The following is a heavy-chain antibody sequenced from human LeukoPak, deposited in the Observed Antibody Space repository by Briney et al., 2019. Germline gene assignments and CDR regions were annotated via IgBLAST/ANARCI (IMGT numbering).Heavy chain of an antibody. J-gene: IGHJ4*02. CDR2: IYYSGNI. D-gene: IGHD3-3*01. CDR1: GGSISSSSYY. V-gene: IGHV4-39*01. Sequence: SETLSLTCTVSGGSISSSSYYWGWIRQPPGKGLEWIGSIYYSGNIYYNPSLKGRVTIFVDTSKNQFSLKLSSVTAAGTAVYYCQSRYLEWLLDYWGQGTLVTVSS. CDR3: QSRYLEWLLDY.